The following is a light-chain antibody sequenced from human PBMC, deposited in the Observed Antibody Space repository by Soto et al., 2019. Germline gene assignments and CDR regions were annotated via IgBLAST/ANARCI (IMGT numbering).Light chain of an antibody. J-gene: IGKJ1*01. Sequence: ILMTQSPATLSVSPGERATLSCRASQSVSNNLAWYQQKPGQAPRLLIYDASTRATGIPARFSGSGSGTEFTLTISGLQSEDVAVYYCQQYNSWPPWTFGQGTKVEI. V-gene: IGKV3-15*01. CDR1: QSVSNN. CDR2: DAS. CDR3: QQYNSWPPWT.